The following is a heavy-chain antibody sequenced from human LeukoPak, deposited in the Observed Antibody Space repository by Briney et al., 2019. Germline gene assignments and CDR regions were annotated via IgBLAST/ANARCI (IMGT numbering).Heavy chain of an antibody. D-gene: IGHD3-22*01. CDR2: ISSNGGST. V-gene: IGHV3-64*01. CDR3: ARDTNYYDSSGQIDY. Sequence: GGSLRLSCAASGFTSSSYAMHWVRQAPGKGLEYVSAISSNGGSTYYANSVKGRFTISRDNSKNTLYLQMGSLRAEDMAVYYCARDTNYYDSSGQIDYWGQGTLVTVSS. CDR1: GFTSSSYA. J-gene: IGHJ4*02.